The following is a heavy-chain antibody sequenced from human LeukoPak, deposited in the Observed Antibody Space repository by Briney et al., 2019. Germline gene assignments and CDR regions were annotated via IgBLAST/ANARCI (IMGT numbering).Heavy chain of an antibody. Sequence: ASVKVSCKVSGYTLTELSMHWVRQAPGKGLERMGGFDPEDGETIYAQKFQGRVTMTEDTSTDTAYMELSSLRSEDTAVYYCATPYYYDSSGYKTWPDYWGQGTLVTVSS. D-gene: IGHD3-22*01. CDR2: FDPEDGET. V-gene: IGHV1-24*01. CDR3: ATPYYYDSSGYKTWPDY. J-gene: IGHJ4*02. CDR1: GYTLTELS.